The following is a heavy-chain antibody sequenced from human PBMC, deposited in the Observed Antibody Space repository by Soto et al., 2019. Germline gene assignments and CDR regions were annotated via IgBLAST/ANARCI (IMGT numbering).Heavy chain of an antibody. V-gene: IGHV4-61*01. CDR2: IYYSGST. CDR3: ARDRGYYGSGSFDY. Sequence: NPSETLSLTCTVSGGSVSSGSYYWSWIRQPPGKGLEWIGYIYYSGSTNYNPSLKSRVTISVDTSKNQFSLKLSSVTAADTAVYYCARDRGYYGSGSFDYWGQGTLVTVSS. D-gene: IGHD3-10*01. CDR1: GGSVSSGSYY. J-gene: IGHJ4*02.